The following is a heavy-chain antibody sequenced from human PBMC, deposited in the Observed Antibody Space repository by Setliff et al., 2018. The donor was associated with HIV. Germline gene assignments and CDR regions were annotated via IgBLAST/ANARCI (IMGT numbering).Heavy chain of an antibody. J-gene: IGHJ4*02. Sequence: ASVKVSCKASGYTFTGYCMHWVRQAPGQGLEWMGWINPNSGGTNYAQIFQGRVTMTRDTSISTAYMELSRLRSDDTAVYYCARPGYSGYDFIGGNLGYWGQGTLVTVSS. CDR3: ARPGYSGYDFIGGNLGY. V-gene: IGHV1-2*02. D-gene: IGHD5-12*01. CDR1: GYTFTGYC. CDR2: INPNSGGT.